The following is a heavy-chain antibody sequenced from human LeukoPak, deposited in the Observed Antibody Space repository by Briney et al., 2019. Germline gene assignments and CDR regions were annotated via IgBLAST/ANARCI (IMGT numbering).Heavy chain of an antibody. CDR1: GFIFSSYG. CDR2: IRYDGGNK. CDR3: TRDLGLDP. V-gene: IGHV3-30*02. Sequence: GGSLRPSCAASGFIFSSYGMHWVRQAPGKGLEWVAFIRYDGGNKYYADSVKGRFTISRDNSRNTVYLQMNSLRVEDTAAYYCTRDLGLDPWGQGTLVTVSS. J-gene: IGHJ5*02.